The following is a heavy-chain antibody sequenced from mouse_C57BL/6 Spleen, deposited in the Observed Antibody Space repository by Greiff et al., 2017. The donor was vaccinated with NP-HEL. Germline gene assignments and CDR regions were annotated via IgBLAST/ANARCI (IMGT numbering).Heavy chain of an antibody. V-gene: IGHV1-52*01. J-gene: IGHJ4*01. D-gene: IGHD1-1*01. Sequence: QVQLQQPGAELVRPGSSVKLSCKASGYTFTSYWMHWVKQRPIQGLEWIGNIDPSDSETHYNQQFKDKATLTVDKSSSTAYMQLSSLTSEDSAVYYCARSIYYYGSSYGYAMDYWGQGTSVTVSS. CDR3: ARSIYYYGSSYGYAMDY. CDR1: GYTFTSYW. CDR2: IDPSDSET.